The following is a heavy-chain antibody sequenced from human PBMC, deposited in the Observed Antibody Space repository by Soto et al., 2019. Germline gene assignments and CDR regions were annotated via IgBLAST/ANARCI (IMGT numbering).Heavy chain of an antibody. Sequence: SQTLSLTCAISGDSVSSNSAAWNWIRQSPSRGLEWLGRTYYRSKWYNDYAVSVKSRITINPDTSKNQFSLQLNSVTPEDTAVYYRASRDSSGVPAAIDYYYGMDVWGQGTTVTVSS. CDR2: TYYRSKWYN. V-gene: IGHV6-1*01. CDR3: ASRDSSGVPAAIDYYYGMDV. J-gene: IGHJ6*02. CDR1: GDSVSSNSAA. D-gene: IGHD2-2*01.